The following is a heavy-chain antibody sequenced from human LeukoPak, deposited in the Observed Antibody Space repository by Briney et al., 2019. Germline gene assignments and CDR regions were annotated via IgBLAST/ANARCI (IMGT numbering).Heavy chain of an antibody. Sequence: GGFLRLSCAASGFTFSSYSMNWVRQAPGKGLEWVSSISSSSSYIYYADSVKGRFTISRDNAKNSLYLQMNSLRAEDTAVYYCARAGVHMATPPYYFDYWGQGTLVTVSS. V-gene: IGHV3-21*01. CDR3: ARAGVHMATPPYYFDY. J-gene: IGHJ4*02. CDR2: ISSSSSYI. D-gene: IGHD5-24*01. CDR1: GFTFSSYS.